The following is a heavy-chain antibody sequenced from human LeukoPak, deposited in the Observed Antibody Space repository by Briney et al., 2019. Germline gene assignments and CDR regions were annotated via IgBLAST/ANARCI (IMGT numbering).Heavy chain of an antibody. J-gene: IGHJ5*02. V-gene: IGHV3-21*01. CDR1: GFTFSSYS. D-gene: IGHD2-2*01. Sequence: GGSLRLSCAASGFTFSSYSMNWVRQAPGKGLEWVSSISSSSYIYYADSVKGRFTISRDNAKNSLYLQMNSLRAEDTAVYYCARDATYCSSTSCPADWFDPWGQGTLVTVSS. CDR3: ARDATYCSSTSCPADWFDP. CDR2: ISSSSYI.